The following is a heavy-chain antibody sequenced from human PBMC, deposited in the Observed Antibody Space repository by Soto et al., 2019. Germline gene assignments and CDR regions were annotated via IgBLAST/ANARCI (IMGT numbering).Heavy chain of an antibody. CDR2: ISAYNGNT. J-gene: IGHJ5*02. Sequence: ASVKVSCKASGYTFNSYGISWVRQAPGQGLEWMGWISAYNGNTNYAQKLQGRVTMTTDTSTSTAYMELRSLRSDDTAVYYCARVKGSGGLNWFDPWGQGTPVTVSS. D-gene: IGHD6-19*01. V-gene: IGHV1-18*01. CDR3: ARVKGSGGLNWFDP. CDR1: GYTFNSYG.